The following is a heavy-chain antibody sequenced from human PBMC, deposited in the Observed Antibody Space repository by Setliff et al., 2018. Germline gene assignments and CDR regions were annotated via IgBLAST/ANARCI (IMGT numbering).Heavy chain of an antibody. V-gene: IGHV3-33*01. CDR3: ARNWVTAQHYYYGMDV. J-gene: IGHJ6*02. CDR1: GFTFNNYG. Sequence: PGGSLRLSCVASGFTFNNYGMHWVRQAPGKGLEWVALIWNDGSSKFYGDSVKGRFTISRDNSKNTLYLQMDSLRAEDTAVYYCARNWVTAQHYYYGMDVWGQGTTVTVSS. CDR2: IWNDGSSK. D-gene: IGHD2-21*02.